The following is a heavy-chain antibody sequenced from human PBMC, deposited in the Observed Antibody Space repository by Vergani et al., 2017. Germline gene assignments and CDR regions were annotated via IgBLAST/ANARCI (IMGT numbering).Heavy chain of an antibody. D-gene: IGHD4-11*01. Sequence: EVQLVESGGGVVQPGGSLRLSCAASGFTFDDYAMHWVRQAPGKGLEWVSLIIGDGGSTYYADSVKGRFTISRDNSKNSLYLQMNSLRTEDTALYYCAKDITVTTFGGMDVWGQGTTVTVSS. J-gene: IGHJ6*02. CDR1: GFTFDDYA. CDR2: IIGDGGST. V-gene: IGHV3-43*02. CDR3: AKDITVTTFGGMDV.